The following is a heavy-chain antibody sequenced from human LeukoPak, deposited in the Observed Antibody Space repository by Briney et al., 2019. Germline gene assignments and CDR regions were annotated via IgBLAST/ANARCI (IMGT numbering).Heavy chain of an antibody. Sequence: ASVKVSCKTSGYTFSSYGITWVRQAPGQGLEWMGWISAYGHTKLARNLKARVTVTIDTSTTTAYMELRSLSSDDTAFYFCAREPASSYLGFDFGGKGTMITVSS. CDR3: AREPASSYLGFDF. D-gene: IGHD3-3*01. CDR2: ISAYGHT. V-gene: IGHV1-18*01. J-gene: IGHJ4*02. CDR1: GYTFSSYG.